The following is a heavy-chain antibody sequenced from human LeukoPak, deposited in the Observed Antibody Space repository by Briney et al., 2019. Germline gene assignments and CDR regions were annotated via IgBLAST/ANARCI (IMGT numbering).Heavy chain of an antibody. Sequence: GGSLRLSCAASGFTFSNYAMAWVRQAPGKGLEWVSGLSGSGDNTFYAVSVKGQFTISRDNPKNTLYLQMNSLRAEDTAVYYCATEKGDSPDYWGQGTLVTVSS. CDR1: GFTFSNYA. CDR2: LSGSGDNT. V-gene: IGHV3-23*01. J-gene: IGHJ4*02. D-gene: IGHD3-16*01. CDR3: ATEKGDSPDY.